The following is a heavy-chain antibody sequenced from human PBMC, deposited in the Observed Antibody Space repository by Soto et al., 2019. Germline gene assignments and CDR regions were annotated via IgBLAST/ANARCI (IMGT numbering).Heavy chain of an antibody. CDR2: INAGNGNT. J-gene: IGHJ4*02. V-gene: IGHV1-3*01. CDR3: ARGHLMTTVTTELDY. D-gene: IGHD4-17*01. Sequence: GASVKVSCKASGYTFTSYAMHWVRQAPGQRLEWMGWINAGNGNTKYSQKFQGRVTITRDTSASTAYMELSSLRSEDTAVYYCARGHLMTTVTTELDYWGQGTLVTVSS. CDR1: GYTFTSYA.